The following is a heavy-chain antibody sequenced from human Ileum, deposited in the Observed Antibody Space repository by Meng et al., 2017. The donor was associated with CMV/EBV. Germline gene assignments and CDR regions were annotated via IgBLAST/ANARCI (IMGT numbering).Heavy chain of an antibody. J-gene: IGHJ4*02. CDR2: INHSGGT. D-gene: IGHD2-15*01. CDR3: ARTRAAPATRNLDS. V-gene: IGHV4-34*01. Sequence: CAVYDESFSNYYWSWIRQPPGKGLEWIGEINHSGGTNYNPSLKSRVAISIDTSNNQFSLNLGSVTTADTAVYYCARTRAAPATRNLDSWGQGTLVTVSS. CDR1: DESFSNYY.